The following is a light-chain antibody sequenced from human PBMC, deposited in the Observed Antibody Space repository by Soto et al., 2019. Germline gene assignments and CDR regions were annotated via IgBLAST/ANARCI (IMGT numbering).Light chain of an antibody. CDR1: QIISSY. J-gene: IGKJ1*01. CDR2: AAS. CDR3: QKSYSTPRT. Sequence: EIQLTQSPSYLYVSVLDSVKRTFRASQIISSYLNWYQQKPGKFPKLLIYAASSLQSGVPSRFSGSGSGTDFTLTISSLQPEDFATYYCQKSYSTPRTFGKGPKVDIK. V-gene: IGKV1-39*01.